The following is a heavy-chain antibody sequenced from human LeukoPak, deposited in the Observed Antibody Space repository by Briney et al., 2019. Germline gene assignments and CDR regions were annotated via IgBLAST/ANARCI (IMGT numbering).Heavy chain of an antibody. D-gene: IGHD4-17*01. V-gene: IGHV1-46*01. CDR1: GYTFTSYY. CDR3: ARDRAGPTDYYYMDV. CDR2: INPSGGST. Sequence: ASVKVSCKASGYTFTSYYMHWVRQAPGQGLEWMGIINPSGGSTSYAQKFQGRVTMTRDMSTSTVYMELSSLRSEDTAVYYCARDRAGPTDYYYMDVWGKGTTVTVSS. J-gene: IGHJ6*03.